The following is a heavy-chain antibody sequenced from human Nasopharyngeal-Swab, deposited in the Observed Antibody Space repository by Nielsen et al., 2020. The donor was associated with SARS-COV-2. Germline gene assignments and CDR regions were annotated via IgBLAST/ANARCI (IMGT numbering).Heavy chain of an antibody. J-gene: IGHJ6*02. D-gene: IGHD3-10*01. CDR2: INPSGGGT. V-gene: IGHV1-46*01. CDR3: ARMMYFHGYYAMDV. Sequence: ASVKVSCKASGYTFTTYYIHWVRQAPGQGLEWMGIINPSGGGTNYAQKFKGRVTMTGDTSTGTVYMELTSLTSEDTAVYYCARMMYFHGYYAMDVWGQGTTVTVSS. CDR1: GYTFTTYY.